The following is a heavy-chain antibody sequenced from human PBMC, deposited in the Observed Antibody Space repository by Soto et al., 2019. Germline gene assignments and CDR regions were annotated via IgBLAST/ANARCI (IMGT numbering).Heavy chain of an antibody. CDR1: GGSVNSVSHY. CDR2: IYYSGST. CDR3: ARWYCSRTRCYVGS. D-gene: IGHD2-2*01. V-gene: IGHV4-61*01. J-gene: IGHJ4*02. Sequence: PSETLSLTCTVSGGSVNSVSHYWSWIRQPPGKGLEWIAYIYYSGSTNYNPSLKSRVTISLDTSKNQFSLKLRSVTAADSAVYYCARWYCSRTRCYVGSWGQGILVTVSS.